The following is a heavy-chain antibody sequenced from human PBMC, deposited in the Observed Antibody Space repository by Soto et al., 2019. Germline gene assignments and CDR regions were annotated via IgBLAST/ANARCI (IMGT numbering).Heavy chain of an antibody. CDR3: AGYCSSTSCYERNFDY. Sequence: SETLSLTCTVSGGSISSYYWSWIRQPPGKGLEWIGYIYYSGSTNYNPSLKSRVTISVDTSKNQFSLKLSSVTAADTAVYYCAGYCSSTSCYERNFDYWGQGTLVTVSS. D-gene: IGHD2-2*01. V-gene: IGHV4-59*01. J-gene: IGHJ4*02. CDR2: IYYSGST. CDR1: GGSISSYY.